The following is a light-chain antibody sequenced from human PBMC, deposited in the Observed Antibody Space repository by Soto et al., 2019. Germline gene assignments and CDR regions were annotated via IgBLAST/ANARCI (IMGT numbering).Light chain of an antibody. J-gene: IGLJ1*01. CDR1: SSDVGGYNY. Sequence: QSVLTQPASVSGSPGQSITISCTGTSSDVGGYNYVSWYQQHPGKAPKLMIYDVSNRPSGVSNRFSGFKSGNTASLTISGLHAEDEADYYCSSYTTSRTYVLGTGTKVTVL. V-gene: IGLV2-14*03. CDR3: SSYTTSRTYV. CDR2: DVS.